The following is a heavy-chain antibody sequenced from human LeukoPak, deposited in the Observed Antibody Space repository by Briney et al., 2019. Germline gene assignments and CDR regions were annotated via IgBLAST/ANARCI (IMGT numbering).Heavy chain of an antibody. CDR2: ISISSSTI. CDR3: ARDLSGSYYHSDY. CDR1: GFTFSSYA. Sequence: GGSLRLSCAVSGFTFSSYAMNWVRQAPGKGLEWVSYISISSSTIFYADSVRGRFTISRDNAKNSLYLQMNSLRDEDTAVYYCARDLSGSYYHSDYWGQGTLITVSS. J-gene: IGHJ4*02. D-gene: IGHD1-26*01. V-gene: IGHV3-48*02.